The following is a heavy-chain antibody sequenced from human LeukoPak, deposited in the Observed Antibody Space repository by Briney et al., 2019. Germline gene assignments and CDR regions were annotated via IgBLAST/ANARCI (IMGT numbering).Heavy chain of an antibody. CDR1: GGTFSSYA. J-gene: IGHJ4*02. CDR2: IIPIFGTA. V-gene: IGHV1-69*01. Sequence: GSSVKVSCKASGGTFSSYAISWVRQAPGQGLEWMGGIIPIFGTANYAQKFQDRVTITADESTSTAYMELSSLRSEDTAVYYCARGLLGEAAAPSFDYWGQGTLVTVSS. D-gene: IGHD6-13*01. CDR3: ARGLLGEAAAPSFDY.